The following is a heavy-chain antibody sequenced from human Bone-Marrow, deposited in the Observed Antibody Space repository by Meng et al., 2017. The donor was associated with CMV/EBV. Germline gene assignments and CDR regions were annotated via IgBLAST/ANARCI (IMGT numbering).Heavy chain of an antibody. J-gene: IGHJ6*02. CDR1: GGSISSSSYY. D-gene: IGHD1-26*01. CDR3: ARVGATNYYYGMDV. V-gene: IGHV4-39*01. CDR2: IYYSGST. Sequence: SETLSLTCTVSGGSISSSSYYWGWIRQPPGKGLEWIGSIYYSGSTYYNPSLKSRVTISVDTSKNQFSLKLSSVTAADTAVYYCARVGATNYYYGMDVWGQGTTVTASS.